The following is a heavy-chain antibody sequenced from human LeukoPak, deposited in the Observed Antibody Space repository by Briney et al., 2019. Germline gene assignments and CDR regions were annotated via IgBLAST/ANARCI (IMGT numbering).Heavy chain of an antibody. D-gene: IGHD2-2*02. CDR3: ARGGVVPAAISSH. J-gene: IGHJ4*02. Sequence: PSETLSLTCTVSGGSISSSSYYWGWIRQPPGKGLEWIGYIYYSGSTYYNPSLKSRVTISVDTSKNQFSLKLSSVTAADTAVYYCARGGVVPAAISSHWGQGTLVTVSS. CDR1: GGSISSSSYY. CDR2: IYYSGST. V-gene: IGHV4-31*03.